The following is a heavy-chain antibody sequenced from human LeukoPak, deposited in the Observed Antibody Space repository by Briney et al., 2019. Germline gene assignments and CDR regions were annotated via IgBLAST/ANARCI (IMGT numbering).Heavy chain of an antibody. CDR2: ISGSGGST. J-gene: IGHJ4*02. Sequence: GGSLRLSCAASGFTFSSYAMSWVRQAPGKGLEWVSAISGSGGSTYYADSVKGRFTISGDNSKNTLYLQMNSLRAEDTAAYYCAQGYYFDILRGYSSLDSWGQGTLVTVSS. CDR3: AQGYYFDILRGYSSLDS. D-gene: IGHD3-9*01. CDR1: GFTFSSYA. V-gene: IGHV3-23*01.